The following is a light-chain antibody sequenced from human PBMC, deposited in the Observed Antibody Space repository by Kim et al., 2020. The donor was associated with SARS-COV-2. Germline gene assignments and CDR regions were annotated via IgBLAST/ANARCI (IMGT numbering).Light chain of an antibody. CDR2: DVS. CDR1: SSDVGGYNY. Sequence: GQSVTISCTGTSSDVGGYNYVSWYQQHPGKAPKLMIYDVSKRPSGVPDRFSGSKSGNTDSLTISGLQAEDEADYYCCSYAGSHTWVFGGGTQLTVL. CDR3: CSYAGSHTWV. J-gene: IGLJ3*02. V-gene: IGLV2-11*01.